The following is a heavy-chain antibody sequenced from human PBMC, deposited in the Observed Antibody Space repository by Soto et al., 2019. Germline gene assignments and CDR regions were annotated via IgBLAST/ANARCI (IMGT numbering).Heavy chain of an antibody. CDR2: IYWDDDK. CDR1: GFSLSTSGVG. D-gene: IGHD2-2*01. V-gene: IGHV2-5*02. Sequence: QITLKESGPTLVKPTQTLTLTCTFSGFSLSTSGVGVGWIRQPPGKALEWLALIYWDDDKRYSPSLKSRLTITKDPSKNQVVLTMTNMDPVDTATYYCARPYCSSTSCYSVWFDPWGQGTLVTVSS. J-gene: IGHJ5*02. CDR3: ARPYCSSTSCYSVWFDP.